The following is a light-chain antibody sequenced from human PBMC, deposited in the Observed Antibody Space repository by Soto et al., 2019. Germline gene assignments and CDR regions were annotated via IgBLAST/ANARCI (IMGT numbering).Light chain of an antibody. CDR1: QSVSSN. Sequence: EIVMTQSQATLSVSPGERATLSCRASQSVSSNLAWYQQKPGQAPRLLIYGASTRATGIPARFSGSGSGTEFTLTISSLQSEDCAVYYCQHYNNWPRTFGQGTKVEIK. J-gene: IGKJ1*01. V-gene: IGKV3-15*01. CDR2: GAS. CDR3: QHYNNWPRT.